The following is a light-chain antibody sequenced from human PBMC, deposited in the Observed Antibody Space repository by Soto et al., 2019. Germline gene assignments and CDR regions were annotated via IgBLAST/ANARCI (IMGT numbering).Light chain of an antibody. CDR2: GAS. J-gene: IGKJ3*01. CDR1: QSVSSN. V-gene: IGKV3-15*01. Sequence: EIVMTQSPATLSVSPGERATLSCRASQSVSSNLAWYQQKPGQAPRLLIYGASTRATGIPARFSGSGSGTEFTLTISRLQSEDFAVYYCQQYNNWSPTFGPGTKVDIK. CDR3: QQYNNWSPT.